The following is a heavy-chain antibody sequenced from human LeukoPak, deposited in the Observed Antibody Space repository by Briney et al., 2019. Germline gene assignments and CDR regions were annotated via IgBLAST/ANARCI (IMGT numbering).Heavy chain of an antibody. Sequence: SQTLSLTCAISGDSVSSNSVIWNWIRQSPSRGLEWLGRTYYRSTWYNDYAVSVRGRITVNPDTSKNQFSLHLNSVTPEDTAVYYCARRLTQYDCFDPWGQGILVTVSS. D-gene: IGHD2-2*01. V-gene: IGHV6-1*01. J-gene: IGHJ5*02. CDR3: ARRLTQYDCFDP. CDR1: GDSVSSNSVI. CDR2: TYYRSTWYN.